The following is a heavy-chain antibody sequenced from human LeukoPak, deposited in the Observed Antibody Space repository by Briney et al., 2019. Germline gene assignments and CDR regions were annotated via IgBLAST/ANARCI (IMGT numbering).Heavy chain of an antibody. Sequence: GGSLRLSCAASGFTFSSYAMSWVRQAPGKGLEWISTISSTGGSTYYADSVKGRFTISRDTSKNTLYLHMSSLRAEDTAMYYCARLVWDTTMADGDIDSWGQGTLLIVSS. J-gene: IGHJ4*02. CDR1: GFTFSSYA. D-gene: IGHD5-18*01. CDR2: ISSTGGST. V-gene: IGHV3-23*01. CDR3: ARLVWDTTMADGDIDS.